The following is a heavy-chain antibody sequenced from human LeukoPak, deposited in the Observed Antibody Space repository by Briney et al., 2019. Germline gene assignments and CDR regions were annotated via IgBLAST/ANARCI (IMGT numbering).Heavy chain of an antibody. Sequence: SETLSLTCTVSGGSISSSDYYWGWIRQPPGKGLEWIGSIYYSGSTYYNPSLKSRVTISVDTSKNQFSLKLSSVTAADTAVYYCARRSPHYDILTGPWGQGTLVTVSP. CDR2: IYYSGST. CDR1: GGSISSSDYY. V-gene: IGHV4-39*01. D-gene: IGHD3-9*01. CDR3: ARRSPHYDILTGP. J-gene: IGHJ5*02.